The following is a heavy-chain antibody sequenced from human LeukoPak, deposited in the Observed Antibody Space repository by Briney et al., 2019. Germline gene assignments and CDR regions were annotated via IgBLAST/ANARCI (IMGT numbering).Heavy chain of an antibody. Sequence: PGRSLRLSCAASGFTFSSYAMHWVRQAPGKGLEWVAVISYDGSNKYYADSVKGRFTISRDNSKNTLYLQMNSLRAEDTAFFYCAKDGVLLAPGISWYMDVWGRGTTVTVSS. V-gene: IGHV3-30-3*02. CDR3: AKDGVLLAPGISWYMDV. CDR2: ISYDGSNK. J-gene: IGHJ6*03. CDR1: GFTFSSYA. D-gene: IGHD2-15*01.